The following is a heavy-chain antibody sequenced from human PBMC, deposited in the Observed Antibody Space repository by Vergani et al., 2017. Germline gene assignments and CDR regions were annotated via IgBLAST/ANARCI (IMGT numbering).Heavy chain of an antibody. J-gene: IGHJ2*01. Sequence: QLQLQESGPGLVKPSETLSLICTVSGGSINPSSSFWGCIRPSPGKGLEWIGSIDYVERTYYIPSLKSRSTVFVDTSKNQFSLNLTSVTAADTAVYYCAGGRGDNWYFDLWGRGTLVTVSS. CDR1: GGSINPSSSF. V-gene: IGHV4-39*01. CDR3: AGGRGDNWYFDL. D-gene: IGHD3-16*01. CDR2: IDYVERT.